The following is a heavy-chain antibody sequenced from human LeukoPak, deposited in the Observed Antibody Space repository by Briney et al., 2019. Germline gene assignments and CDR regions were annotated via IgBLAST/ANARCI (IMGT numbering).Heavy chain of an antibody. D-gene: IGHD3-16*01. CDR1: GYTFTSYG. J-gene: IGHJ3*02. CDR2: ISAYNGNT. V-gene: IGHV1-18*01. CDR3: ARVGRWGSRQSDAFDI. Sequence: ASVKVSCKASGYTFTSYGISWVRQAPGQGLEWMGWISAYNGNTNYAQKLQGRVTMTTDTSTSTAYMELRSLRSDDTAVYYCARVGRWGSRQSDAFDIWGQGTMVTVSS.